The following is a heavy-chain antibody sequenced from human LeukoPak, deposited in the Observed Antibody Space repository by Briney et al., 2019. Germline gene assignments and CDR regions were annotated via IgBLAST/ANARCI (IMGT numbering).Heavy chain of an antibody. D-gene: IGHD5-12*01. CDR1: GGSVRSYY. CDR3: ASHSGYDYFDY. J-gene: IGHJ4*02. V-gene: IGHV4-59*02. Sequence: PSETLSLTCTVSGGSVRSYYWSWIRQPPGKGLERIGYKYNSGSTNYNPSLKSRVTISVDTSKNQFSLKLSSVTAADTAVYYCASHSGYDYFDYWGQGTLVTVSS. CDR2: KYNSGST.